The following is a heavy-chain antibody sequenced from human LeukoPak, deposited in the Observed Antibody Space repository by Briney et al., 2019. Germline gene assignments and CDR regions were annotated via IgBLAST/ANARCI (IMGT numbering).Heavy chain of an antibody. CDR2: ISYDGSNK. V-gene: IGHV3-30*04. D-gene: IGHD2-15*01. CDR3: ARGARYCSGGSCYPGAFDY. J-gene: IGHJ4*02. CDR1: GFTFRSYA. Sequence: GGSLRLSCAASGFTFRSYAMHWVRQAPGKGLEWVAVISYDGSNKYYADSVKGRFTISRDNSKNTLYLQMNSLRAEDTAVYYCARGARYCSGGSCYPGAFDYWGQGTLVTVSS.